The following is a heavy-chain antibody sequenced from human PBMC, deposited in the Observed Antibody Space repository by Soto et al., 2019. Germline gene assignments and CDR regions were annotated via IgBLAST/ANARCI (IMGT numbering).Heavy chain of an antibody. CDR3: ARGTKRSYYYGMDV. CDR2: IYPGDSER. D-gene: IGHD1-7*01. CDR1: GYYFSSYW. J-gene: IGHJ6*02. Sequence: GESLKISCKGSGYYFSSYWIGWVRQMPGKGLEWMGIIYPGDSERKYSPSFQGQVTISDDKSISTAYLQWSSLEASDTAIYYCARGTKRSYYYGMDVWGQGTTVTVSS. V-gene: IGHV5-51*01.